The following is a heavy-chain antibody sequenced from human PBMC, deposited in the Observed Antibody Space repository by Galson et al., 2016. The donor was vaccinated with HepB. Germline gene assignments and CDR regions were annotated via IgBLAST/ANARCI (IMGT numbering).Heavy chain of an antibody. CDR1: GFTFSSYA. CDR3: AKGAYSLPENFQH. V-gene: IGHV3-23*01. CDR2: ISGSGGTT. D-gene: IGHD2-15*01. J-gene: IGHJ1*01. Sequence: SLRLSCAASGFTFSSYAMNWVRQPPGKGLEWVSSISGSGGTTYYADSLKGRFTISRDNSKSTLYLQMNSLRAEDTAVYYCAKGAYSLPENFQHWGQGTLVPVSS.